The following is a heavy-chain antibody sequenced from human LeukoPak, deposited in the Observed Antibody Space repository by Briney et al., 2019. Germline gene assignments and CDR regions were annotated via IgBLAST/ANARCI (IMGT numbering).Heavy chain of an antibody. Sequence: GGSLRLSCAASGFTFSSYEMNWVRQAPGKGLEWVSYISSSGSTIYYADSVKGRFTISRDNAKNSLYLQMNSLRAEDTAVFYCASLYDSSGYGYWGQGTLVTVSS. J-gene: IGHJ4*02. CDR2: ISSSGSTI. V-gene: IGHV3-48*03. CDR1: GFTFSSYE. CDR3: ASLYDSSGYGY. D-gene: IGHD3-22*01.